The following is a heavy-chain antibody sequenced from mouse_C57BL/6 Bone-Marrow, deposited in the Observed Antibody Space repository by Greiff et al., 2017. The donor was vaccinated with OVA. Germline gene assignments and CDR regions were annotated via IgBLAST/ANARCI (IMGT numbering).Heavy chain of an antibody. D-gene: IGHD2-12*01. Sequence: DVMLVESGAGLVKPGGSLKLSCAASGFTFSSYAMSWVGQTPEKRLEWVAYISSGGDYIYYADTVKGQFTISRDNARNTQYMQMSSLKSEDTALYYCARDYSDGYFDVWGTRTTVTVST. CDR1: GFTFSSYA. CDR2: ISSGGDYI. J-gene: IGHJ1*03. V-gene: IGHV5-9-1*02. CDR3: ARDYSDGYFDV.